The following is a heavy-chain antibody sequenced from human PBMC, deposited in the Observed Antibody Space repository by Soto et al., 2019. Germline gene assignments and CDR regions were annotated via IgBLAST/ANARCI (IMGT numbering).Heavy chain of an antibody. J-gene: IGHJ5*02. D-gene: IGHD6-13*01. Sequence: ASVKVSCKASGYTFTGYYLHWVRQAPGQRLEWMGWINAANGDTKYSPKFQGRVTITRDTSASTAYMELSSLRSEDTAVYYCVRRHVSATGIDWFDPWGQGTLVTVSS. CDR3: VRRHVSATGIDWFDP. CDR2: INAANGDT. CDR1: GYTFTGYY. V-gene: IGHV1-3*01.